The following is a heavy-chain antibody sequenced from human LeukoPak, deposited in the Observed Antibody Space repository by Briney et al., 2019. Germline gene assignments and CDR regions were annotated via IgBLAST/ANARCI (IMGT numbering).Heavy chain of an antibody. CDR2: IYTSGST. Sequence: PPETLSLTCTVSGGSISSFYWSWIRQPPGKGLEWIGHIYTSGSTSYNPSLKSRVTISVDTSKNQFSLRLTSVTAADTAVYYCARLYYYGSGSYYYYYIDVWGKGTTVTVSS. CDR3: ARLYYYGSGSYYYYYIDV. J-gene: IGHJ6*03. V-gene: IGHV4-4*09. CDR1: GGSISSFY. D-gene: IGHD3-10*01.